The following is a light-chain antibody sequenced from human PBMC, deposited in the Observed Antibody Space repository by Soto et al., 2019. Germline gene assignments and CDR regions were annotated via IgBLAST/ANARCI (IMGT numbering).Light chain of an antibody. V-gene: IGKV1-39*01. Sequence: DIQMTQSPSSLSASVGYRFTITCRASQSISSYLNWYQQKPGKAPKLLIYAASSLQSGVPSRFSGSGSGTDFTLTISSLQPEDFATYYCQQSYSTGVTFGPGTKGDIK. J-gene: IGKJ3*01. CDR3: QQSYSTGVT. CDR2: AAS. CDR1: QSISSY.